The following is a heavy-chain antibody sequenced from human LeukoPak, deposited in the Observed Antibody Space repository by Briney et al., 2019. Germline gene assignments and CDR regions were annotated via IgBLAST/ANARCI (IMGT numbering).Heavy chain of an antibody. V-gene: IGHV1-18*01. CDR2: ITGYTGNT. J-gene: IGHJ4*02. CDR1: GYTFTSYG. CDR3: ARWVGSGWYGDY. D-gene: IGHD6-19*01. Sequence: ASVKVSCKASGYTFTSYGISWVRHAPGQGLEWMGWITGYTGNTNYAQKRQGRVTMTTDTSTSTAYMELRSLRSDDTAVYYCARWVGSGWYGDYWGQGTLVTVSS.